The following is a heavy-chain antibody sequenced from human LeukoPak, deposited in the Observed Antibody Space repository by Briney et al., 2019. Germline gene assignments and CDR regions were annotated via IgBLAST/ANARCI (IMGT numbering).Heavy chain of an antibody. V-gene: IGHV3-7*01. CDR2: IKQDGSET. CDR3: ARDRGGSYYFDT. J-gene: IGHJ4*02. Sequence: GGSLRLSCAASKFTFSSYWMSWVRQAPGKGLEWVANIKQDGSETYYVASVKGRFSISRDNARNSLYLQMNSLRAEDTALYYCARDRGGSYYFDTWGQGTLVTVSS. CDR1: KFTFSSYW. D-gene: IGHD1-26*01.